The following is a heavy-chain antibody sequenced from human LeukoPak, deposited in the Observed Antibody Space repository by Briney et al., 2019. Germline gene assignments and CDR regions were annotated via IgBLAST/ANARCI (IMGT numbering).Heavy chain of an antibody. D-gene: IGHD6-19*01. CDR2: IYTSGST. J-gene: IGHJ4*02. V-gene: IGHV4-4*07. Sequence: SETLSLTCTVSGGSISSYYWSWIRQPAGKGLEWIGRIYTSGSTNYNPSLKSRVTMSVDTSKNQFSLKLSSVTAADTAVYYCARAGGEAVAGSSPFDYWGQGTLVTVSS. CDR3: ARAGGEAVAGSSPFDY. CDR1: GGSISSYY.